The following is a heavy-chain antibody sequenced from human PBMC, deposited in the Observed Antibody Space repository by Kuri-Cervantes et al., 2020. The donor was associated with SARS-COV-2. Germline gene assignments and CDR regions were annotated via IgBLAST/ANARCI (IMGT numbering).Heavy chain of an antibody. V-gene: IGHV1-8*02. CDR2: MNPNSGNT. D-gene: IGHD2-2*02. Sequence: ASVKVSCKASGYTFTGYYMHWVRQATGQGLEWMGWMNPNSGNTGYAQKFQGRVTMTRNTSISTAYMELSSLRSEDTAVYYCAREGVVPAAISPYWYFDLWGRGTLVTVSS. J-gene: IGHJ2*01. CDR1: GYTFTGYY. CDR3: AREGVVPAAISPYWYFDL.